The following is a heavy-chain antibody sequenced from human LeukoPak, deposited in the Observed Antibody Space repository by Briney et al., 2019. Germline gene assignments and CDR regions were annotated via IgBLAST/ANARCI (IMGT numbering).Heavy chain of an antibody. Sequence: SETLSLTCAVYGGSFSGYYWSWIRQPPGKGLEWIGEINHSGSTNYNPSLRSRVTISLDTSKSQFSLKLSSVTAADTAIYYCARGVVAAAGRTFDFWGQGTLVTVSS. CDR2: INHSGST. CDR3: ARGVVAAAGRTFDF. D-gene: IGHD6-13*01. CDR1: GGSFSGYY. J-gene: IGHJ4*02. V-gene: IGHV4-34*01.